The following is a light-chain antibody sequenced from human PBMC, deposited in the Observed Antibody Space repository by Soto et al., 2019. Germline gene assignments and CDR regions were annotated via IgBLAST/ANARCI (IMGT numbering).Light chain of an antibody. CDR3: AAWDDSLNGPL. V-gene: IGLV1-44*01. CDR2: SNN. J-gene: IGLJ3*02. CDR1: SSNIGSNA. Sequence: QSVLTQPPSASGTPGQRVTISCSGSSSNIGSNAVNWYQQLPGTAPTLLIYSNNQRPSGVPDRFSGSKSGTSASLAVNGLQSEDEADYYCAAWDDSLNGPLFGGGTNLTVL.